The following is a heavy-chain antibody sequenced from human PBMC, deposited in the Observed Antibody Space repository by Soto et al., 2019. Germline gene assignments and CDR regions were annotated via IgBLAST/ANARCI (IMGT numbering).Heavy chain of an antibody. CDR1: GDSISSSKW. J-gene: IGHJ5*02. Sequence: SETLSLTCAVSGDSISSSKWWSWVRQPPGKGLEWIGEIYHSGSTNYNPSLKSRVIISVDKSKNQFSLKLSSVTDADTAVYYCVPSNWFDPWGQGTLVTVSS. V-gene: IGHV4-4*02. CDR2: IYHSGST. CDR3: VPSNWFDP.